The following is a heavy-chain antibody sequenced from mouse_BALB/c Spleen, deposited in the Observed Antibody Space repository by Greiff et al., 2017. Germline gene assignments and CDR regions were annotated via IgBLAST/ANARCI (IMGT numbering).Heavy chain of an antibody. CDR2: IYPGDGDT. CDR1: GYAFSSYW. CDR3: ARAITTVHYFDY. Sequence: LEESGAELVRPGSSVKISCKASGYAFSSYWMNWVKQRPGQGLEWIGQIYPGDGDTNYNGKFKGKATLTADKSSSTAYMQLSSLTSEDSAVYFCARAITTVHYFDYWGQGTTLTVSS. J-gene: IGHJ2*01. V-gene: IGHV1-80*01. D-gene: IGHD1-1*01.